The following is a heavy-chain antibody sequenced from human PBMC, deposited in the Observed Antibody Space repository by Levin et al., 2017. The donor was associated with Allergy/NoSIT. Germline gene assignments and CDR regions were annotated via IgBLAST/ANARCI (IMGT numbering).Heavy chain of an antibody. CDR1: GGSISSRSHY. J-gene: IGHJ4*02. CDR2: VYFSGST. D-gene: IGHD2-21*02. CDR3: ARRAIVTATND. Sequence: PSETLSLTCNVSGGSISSRSHYLDWVRQPPGKGLEWLGSVYFSGSTDYNPSLKNRLTLSVDTSKNQFSLRLNSVTAADTAVYFCARRAIVTATNDWGQGTLVTVSS. V-gene: IGHV4-39*01.